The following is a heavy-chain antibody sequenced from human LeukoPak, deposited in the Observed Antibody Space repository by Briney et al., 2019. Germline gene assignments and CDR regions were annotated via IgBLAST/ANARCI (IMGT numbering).Heavy chain of an antibody. Sequence: SGGSLRVSCAASGFTFSIYAMIWVRQAPGKGLEWVSSITHDGDSTYYANPVKGRFTISRDNSKNTLSLQMNSLRADDTAFYYCARGRIQSSGWDFDSWGQGTLVTVSS. CDR1: GFTFSIYA. CDR2: ITHDGDST. J-gene: IGHJ4*02. D-gene: IGHD6-19*01. V-gene: IGHV3-23*01. CDR3: ARGRIQSSGWDFDS.